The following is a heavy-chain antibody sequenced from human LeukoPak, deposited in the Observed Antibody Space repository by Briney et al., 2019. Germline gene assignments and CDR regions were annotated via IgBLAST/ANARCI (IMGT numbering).Heavy chain of an antibody. Sequence: NPGGSLRLSCAASSFTFSNAWMNWVRQAPGKGLEWVGRIKSKTDGGTIDYAAPVKGRFTISRDDSKNTLYLQMNSLKTEDTAVYYCTRDRGSSTLGDYWGQGTLVTVSS. CDR2: IKSKTDGGTI. CDR3: TRDRGSSTLGDY. D-gene: IGHD7-27*01. CDR1: SFTFSNAW. V-gene: IGHV3-15*07. J-gene: IGHJ4*02.